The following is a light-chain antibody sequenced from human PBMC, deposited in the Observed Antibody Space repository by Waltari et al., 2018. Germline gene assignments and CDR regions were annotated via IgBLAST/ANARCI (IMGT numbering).Light chain of an antibody. J-gene: IGLJ1*01. CDR2: DVT. CDR1: RSDFGGSEF. V-gene: IGLV2-14*03. Sequence: SALTHPASVSGSPGQSITIPCPGTRSDFGGSEFVSWSRQHPEKAPNLIIFDVTERPSGISARFSGSKSGNTASLTISGLQSDDEADYYCASYTSSSNYVFGSGTTVTV. CDR3: ASYTSSSNYV.